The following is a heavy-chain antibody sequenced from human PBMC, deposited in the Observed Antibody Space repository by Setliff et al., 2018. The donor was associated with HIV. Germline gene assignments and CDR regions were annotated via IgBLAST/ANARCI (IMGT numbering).Heavy chain of an antibody. Sequence: PGGSLRLSCAASGFTFSSYSMNWVRQAPGKGLEWVSYISSSSSYTHYADSVRGRFTISRDNAKKSLYLQMNSLRAEDTAVYYCAKTLPTLYPPHDYYFAMDVWGQGTTVTVSS. V-gene: IGHV3-21*01. CDR1: GFTFSSYS. J-gene: IGHJ6*02. CDR3: AKTLPTLYPPHDYYFAMDV. CDR2: ISSSSSYT. D-gene: IGHD2-15*01.